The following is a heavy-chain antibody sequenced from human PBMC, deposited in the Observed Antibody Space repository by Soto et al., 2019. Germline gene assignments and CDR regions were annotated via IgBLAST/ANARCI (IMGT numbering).Heavy chain of an antibody. CDR1: GFTFSDYY. V-gene: IGHV3-11*01. D-gene: IGHD3-10*01. Sequence: PGGSLRLSCAASGFTFSDYYMSWIRQAPGKGLEWVSYISSSGSAIYYADSVKGRFTISRDNAKNSLYLQMNSLRAEDTAVYYCARVYYYGSGSQDYWGQGTLVTVSS. CDR2: ISSSGSAI. J-gene: IGHJ4*02. CDR3: ARVYYYGSGSQDY.